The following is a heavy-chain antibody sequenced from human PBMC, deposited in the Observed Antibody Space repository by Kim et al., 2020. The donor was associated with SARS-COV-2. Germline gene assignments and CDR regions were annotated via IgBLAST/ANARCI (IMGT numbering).Heavy chain of an antibody. V-gene: IGHV3-21*01. D-gene: IGHD3-22*01. Sequence: GGSLRLSCAASGFTFSSYSMNWVRQAPGKGLEWVSSISSSSSYIYYADSVKGRFTISRDNAKNSLYLQMNSLRAEDTAVYYCPSLVISHSSGYSDYWGQGALVTVSS. CDR2: ISSSSSYI. CDR3: PSLVISHSSGYSDY. J-gene: IGHJ4*02. CDR1: GFTFSSYS.